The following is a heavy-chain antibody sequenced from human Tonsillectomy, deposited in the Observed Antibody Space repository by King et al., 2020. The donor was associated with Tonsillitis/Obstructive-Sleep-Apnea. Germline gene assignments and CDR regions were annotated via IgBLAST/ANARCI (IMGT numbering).Heavy chain of an antibody. CDR1: GFTFSSYG. Sequence: VQLVESGGGVVQPGRSLRLSCAASGFTFSSYGMHWVRQAPGKGLEWVAVIWYDGSNKYYADSVKGRFTISRDNSKNTLYLQMNSLRAEDTAVYYCAREGPKHSIDYWGQGTLVTVSS. CDR3: AREGPKHSIDY. V-gene: IGHV3-33*01. D-gene: IGHD4-11*01. J-gene: IGHJ4*02. CDR2: IWYDGSNK.